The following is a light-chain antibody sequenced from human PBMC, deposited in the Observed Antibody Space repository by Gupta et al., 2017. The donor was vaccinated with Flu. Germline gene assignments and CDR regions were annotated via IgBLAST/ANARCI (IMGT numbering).Light chain of an antibody. CDR3: LLSYSDSRV. J-gene: IGLJ3*02. V-gene: IGLV7-46*01. CDR1: TGTVTSGHY. Sequence: QAVVTQEPSLPVSPGGTVTLTCGSSTGTVTSGHYPYWFQQKPGHAPRTLIYDTTNKHSWTPARFSGSLLGGKAALTLSGAQPEDEADYYCLLSYSDSRVFGGGTKLTVL. CDR2: DTT.